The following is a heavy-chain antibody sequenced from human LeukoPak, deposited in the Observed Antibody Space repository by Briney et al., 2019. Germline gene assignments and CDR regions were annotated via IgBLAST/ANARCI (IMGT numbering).Heavy chain of an antibody. Sequence: QPGGSLRLSCAASGFTFSSYWMSWVRQAPGKGLEWVANIKQDGSEKYYVDSVKGRFTISRDNAKNSLYLQTNSLRAEDTAVYYCASCLTGYYYYFGYWGQGTLVTVSS. CDR2: IKQDGSEK. D-gene: IGHD3-9*01. V-gene: IGHV3-7*03. CDR1: GFTFSSYW. CDR3: ASCLTGYYYYFGY. J-gene: IGHJ4*02.